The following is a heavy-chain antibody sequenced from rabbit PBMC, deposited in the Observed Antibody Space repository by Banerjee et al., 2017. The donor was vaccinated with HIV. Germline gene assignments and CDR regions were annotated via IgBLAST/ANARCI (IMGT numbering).Heavy chain of an antibody. V-gene: IGHV1S40*01. CDR1: GFSFSSSYY. CDR2: ISAGSSGRT. Sequence: QSLEESGGDLVKPGASLTLTCTASGFSFSSSYYMCWVRQAPGKGLEWIACISAGSSGRTYYASWAKGRFTISKTSSTTVTLQMTSLTAADTATYFCARSAGSSYYIPIYYFNLWGPGTLVTVS. J-gene: IGHJ4*01. CDR3: ARSAGSSYYIPIYYFNL. D-gene: IGHD8-1*01.